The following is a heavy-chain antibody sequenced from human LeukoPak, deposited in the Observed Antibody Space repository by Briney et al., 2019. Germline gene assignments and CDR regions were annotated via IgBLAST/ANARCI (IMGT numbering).Heavy chain of an antibody. Sequence: GGSLRLSCAASGFTFSDYHMSWIRQAPGKGLEWVSYISSSGSTIYYADSLKGRFTISRDNAKNSLYLQMNSLRAEDTAVYYCARVRGGADYGDYTYYFDYWGQGTLVTVSS. J-gene: IGHJ4*02. D-gene: IGHD4-17*01. CDR3: ARVRGGADYGDYTYYFDY. CDR1: GFTFSDYH. V-gene: IGHV3-11*04. CDR2: ISSSGSTI.